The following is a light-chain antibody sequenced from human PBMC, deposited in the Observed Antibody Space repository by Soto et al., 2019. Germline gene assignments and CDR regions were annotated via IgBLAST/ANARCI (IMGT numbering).Light chain of an antibody. CDR2: RAS. J-gene: IGKJ1*01. V-gene: IGKV3-15*01. Sequence: ELVMTQSPATLSVSPGERATLSCRASQNLSSNLAWYQQKPGQAPRLLIYRASTRATGIPARFSGSGSGTEFTLTISSLQSEDFAVYYCQQYNYWPRTFGQGTKVEIK. CDR3: QQYNYWPRT. CDR1: QNLSSN.